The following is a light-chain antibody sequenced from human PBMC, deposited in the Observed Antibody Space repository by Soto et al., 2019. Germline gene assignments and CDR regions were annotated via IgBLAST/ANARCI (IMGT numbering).Light chain of an antibody. CDR2: HTS. J-gene: IGKJ4*01. CDR1: QDISDR. CDR3: QAYKTAPVT. Sequence: GDSVTITCRASQDISDRLAWYQQKPGKVPKLLIYHTSTLQSGVPSRFSGSGSGTDFTLTISSLQAEDFATYNCQAYKTAPVTFGGGTKVDIK. V-gene: IGKV1-27*01.